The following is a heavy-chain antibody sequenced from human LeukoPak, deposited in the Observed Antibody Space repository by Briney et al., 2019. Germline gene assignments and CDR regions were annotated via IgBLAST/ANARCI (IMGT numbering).Heavy chain of an antibody. CDR3: ARRGRLLSYYYYYMDV. V-gene: IGHV4-34*01. D-gene: IGHD2-2*01. CDR2: INHSGST. CDR1: GGSFSGHY. J-gene: IGHJ6*03. Sequence: SEILSLTCAVYGGSFSGHYWTWIRQPPGKGLEWIGEINHSGSTNYNPSLKSRVTISVDTSKNQFSLKLSSVTAADTAVYYCARRGRLLSYYYYYMDVWGKGTTVTISS.